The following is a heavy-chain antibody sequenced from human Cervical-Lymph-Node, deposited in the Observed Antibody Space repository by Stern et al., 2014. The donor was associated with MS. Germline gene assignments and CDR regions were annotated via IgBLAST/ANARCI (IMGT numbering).Heavy chain of an antibody. J-gene: IGHJ3*02. CDR2: IDPSDSYT. D-gene: IGHD2-15*01. V-gene: IGHV5-10-1*01. CDR1: GYSFISYW. CDR3: ARRCSRRIDAFDI. Sequence: EVQLVESGAEVKKPGESLRISCKGSGYSFISYWISWVRQMPGKGLEWMGRIDPSDSYTNYSPSFQGPVTISADKSISTAYLQWSSLKASDTAMYYCARRCSRRIDAFDIWGQGTMVTVSS.